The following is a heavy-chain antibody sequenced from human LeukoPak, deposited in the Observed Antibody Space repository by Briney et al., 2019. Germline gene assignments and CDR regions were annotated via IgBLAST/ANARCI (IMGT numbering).Heavy chain of an antibody. J-gene: IGHJ4*02. CDR2: IGGSGGDT. Sequence: GGSLRLSCAASGFTFSSYAMSWVRQAPGKGLEWVAVIGGSGGDTFYADSVKGRFTISRDNSKNTLYLQMNNLRAEDTPVYYCAKGVGAGNSVYFDYWGQGTLVTVSS. V-gene: IGHV3-23*01. D-gene: IGHD4-23*01. CDR3: AKGVGAGNSVYFDY. CDR1: GFTFSSYA.